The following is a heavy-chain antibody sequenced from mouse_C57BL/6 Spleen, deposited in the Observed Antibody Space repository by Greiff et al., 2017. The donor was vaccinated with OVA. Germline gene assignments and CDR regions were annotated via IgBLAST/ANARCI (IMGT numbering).Heavy chain of an antibody. Sequence: EVQLQQSGAELVKPGASVKLSCTASGFNIKDYYMHWVKQRTEQGLEWIGRIDPEDGETKYAPKFQGKATITADTSSNTAYLQLSSLTSEDTAVYYCSRSTHDCILYYAMDYWGQGTSVTVSS. CDR3: SRSTHDCILYYAMDY. CDR1: GFNIKDYY. J-gene: IGHJ4*01. D-gene: IGHD2-1*01. CDR2: IDPEDGET. V-gene: IGHV14-2*01.